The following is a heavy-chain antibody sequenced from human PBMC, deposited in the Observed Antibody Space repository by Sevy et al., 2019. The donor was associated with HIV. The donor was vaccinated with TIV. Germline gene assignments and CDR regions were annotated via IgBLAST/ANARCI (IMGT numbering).Heavy chain of an antibody. D-gene: IGHD3-10*01. CDR1: GFTFSDYY. J-gene: IGHJ3*02. Sequence: GGSLRLSCAASGFTFSDYYMSWIRQAPGKGLEWVSYISSSGSTIYYADSVKGRFTISRDNAKNSLYLQMNSLRAEDTAGYYCAREWGTMVRGVISSDAFDIWGQGTMVTVSS. CDR3: AREWGTMVRGVISSDAFDI. CDR2: ISSSGSTI. V-gene: IGHV3-11*01.